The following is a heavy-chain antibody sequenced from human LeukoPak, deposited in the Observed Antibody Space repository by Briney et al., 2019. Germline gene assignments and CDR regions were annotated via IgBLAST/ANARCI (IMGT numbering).Heavy chain of an antibody. D-gene: IGHD3-10*01. V-gene: IGHV4-34*01. Sequence: SETLSLTCAVYSGSFSGYYWSWIRQPPGKGLEWIGEINHSGSTNYNPSLKSRVTISVDTSKNQFSLKLSSVTAADTAVYYCARGRYYKFWGQGTLVTVSS. CDR1: SGSFSGYY. J-gene: IGHJ4*02. CDR3: ARGRYYKF. CDR2: INHSGST.